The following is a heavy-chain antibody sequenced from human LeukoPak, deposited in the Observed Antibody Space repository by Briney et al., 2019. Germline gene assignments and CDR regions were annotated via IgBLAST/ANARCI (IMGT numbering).Heavy chain of an antibody. CDR1: GYTFMSHG. V-gene: IGHV1-18*01. Sequence: ASVKVSCKAYGYTFMSHGISWVRQAPGQGLEWMGWISGSSSNTNYAQRLQGRVTITTDTSTTTAYMEPRSLRSDDTAVYFCARATGTWGHDGFDIWGQGTMVTVSS. CDR3: ARATGTWGHDGFDI. J-gene: IGHJ3*02. CDR2: ISGSSSNT. D-gene: IGHD3-16*01.